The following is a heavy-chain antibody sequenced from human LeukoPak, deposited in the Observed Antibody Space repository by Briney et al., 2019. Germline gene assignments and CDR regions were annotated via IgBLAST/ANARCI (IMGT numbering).Heavy chain of an antibody. D-gene: IGHD2-2*02. CDR3: AKGLYTTSWPIDF. Sequence: GRSLRLSCAASGFTFSVYAMHWVRQAPGKGLEWVAVIPYDGSNKYYADSVKGRFTISRDNSKNTLFLQMNSLRAEDTAVYYCAKGLYTTSWPIDFWGQGTLVTVPS. CDR2: IPYDGSNK. J-gene: IGHJ4*02. V-gene: IGHV3-30-3*01. CDR1: GFTFSVYA.